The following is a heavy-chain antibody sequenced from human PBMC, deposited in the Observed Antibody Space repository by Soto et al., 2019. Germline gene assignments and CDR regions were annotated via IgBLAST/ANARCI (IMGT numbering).Heavy chain of an antibody. V-gene: IGHV3-74*01. CDR2: INSDGSST. J-gene: IGHJ6*02. D-gene: IGHD1-1*01. Sequence: QPGWSLRLSCAASGFTFSSYWMHWVRQAPGKGLVWVSRINSDGSSTSYADSVKGRFTISRDNAKNTLYLQMNSLRAEDTAVYYCAIPHRELNYYYYGMDVWGQGTTVTVSS. CDR3: AIPHRELNYYYYGMDV. CDR1: GFTFSSYW.